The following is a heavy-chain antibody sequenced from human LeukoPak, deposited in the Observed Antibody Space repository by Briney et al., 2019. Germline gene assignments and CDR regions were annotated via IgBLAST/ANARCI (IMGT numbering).Heavy chain of an antibody. D-gene: IGHD1-26*01. CDR3: ARGRAYSGSYQHTDY. V-gene: IGHV4-34*01. Sequence: TSETLSLTCAVYGGSFSGCYWSWIRQPPGKGLEWIGEINHSGSTNYNPSLKSRVTISVDTSKNQFSLKLASVTAADTAVYYCARGRAYSGSYQHTDYWGQGTLVTVSS. CDR2: INHSGST. J-gene: IGHJ4*02. CDR1: GGSFSGCY.